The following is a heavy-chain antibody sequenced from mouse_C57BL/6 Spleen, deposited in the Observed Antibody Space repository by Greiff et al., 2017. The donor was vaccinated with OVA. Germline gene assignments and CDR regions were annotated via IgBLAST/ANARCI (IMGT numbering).Heavy chain of an antibody. J-gene: IGHJ2*01. Sequence: EVMLVESGPELVKPGDSVKISCKASGYSFTGYFMNWVMQSHGKSLEWIGRINPYNGDTFYNQKFKGKATLTVDKSSSTAHMELRSLTSEDSAVYYCARAPTTTVVEEDYFDYWGQGTTLTVSS. CDR3: ARAPTTTVVEEDYFDY. D-gene: IGHD1-1*01. CDR1: GYSFTGYF. CDR2: INPYNGDT. V-gene: IGHV1-20*01.